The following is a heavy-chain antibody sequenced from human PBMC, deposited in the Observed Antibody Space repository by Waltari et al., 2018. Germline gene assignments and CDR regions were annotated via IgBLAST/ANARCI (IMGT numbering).Heavy chain of an antibody. CDR2: IRFDGTTA. CDR1: GITFRMFA. J-gene: IGHJ3*01. V-gene: IGHV3-30*02. CDR3: VKDGDYSLPTYDAFDV. D-gene: IGHD4-4*01. Sequence: QALLVESGGGVVPPGGSLRVPYAASGITFRMFAIPGVRQTPARGLEWVAFIRFDGTTAYYADSVTGRFIVSRDNSDNTCYLEMNRLRPEDTGVYYCVKDGDYSLPTYDAFDVWGPGTMVSVSS.